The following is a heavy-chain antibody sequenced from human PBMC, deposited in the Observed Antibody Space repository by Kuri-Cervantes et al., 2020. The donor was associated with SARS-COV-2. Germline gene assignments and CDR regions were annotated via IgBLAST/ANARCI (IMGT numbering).Heavy chain of an antibody. CDR3: ARRGAVAGTVPFFDY. CDR1: GGSISSSSYY. J-gene: IGHJ4*02. Sequence: SETLSLTCTVSGGSISSSSYYWGWIRQPPGKGLEWIGSIYYSGSTYYNPSLKSRVTISVDMSKNQFSLKLSSVTAADTAVYYCARRGAVAGTVPFFDYWGQGTLVTISS. D-gene: IGHD6-19*01. CDR2: IYYSGST. V-gene: IGHV4-39*01.